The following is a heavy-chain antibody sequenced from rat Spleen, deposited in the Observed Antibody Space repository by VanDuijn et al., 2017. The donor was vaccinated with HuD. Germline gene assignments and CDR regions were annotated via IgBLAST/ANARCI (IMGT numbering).Heavy chain of an antibody. CDR1: GFSLTSNH. CDR2: IWGDGRT. D-gene: IGHD1-2*01. CDR3: TRADIAAISTDGI. J-gene: IGHJ2*01. V-gene: IGHV2-32*01. Sequence: QVQLKESGPGLVQPSQTLSLSCTVSGFSLTSNHVHWVRQSPGKGLEWMGGIWGDGRTDYNSGLKSRLSISRDTSKNQVFLKMNSLQTDDTGTYYCTRADIAAISTDGIWGQGVMVTVSS.